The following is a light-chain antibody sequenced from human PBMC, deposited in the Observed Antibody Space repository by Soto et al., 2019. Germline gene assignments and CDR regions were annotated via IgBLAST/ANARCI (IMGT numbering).Light chain of an antibody. CDR1: NSDIGAYVF. Sequence: QSALTQPASVSGSPGQSITISCTGTNSDIGAYVFVSWYQQHPGKAPKLIIYEVSKRPSGVSNRFSGSKSGYTASLTTSGLQAEDECHYYCSAFTTDSTVIFGGGTK. CDR2: EVS. J-gene: IGLJ2*01. V-gene: IGLV2-14*01. CDR3: SAFTTDSTVI.